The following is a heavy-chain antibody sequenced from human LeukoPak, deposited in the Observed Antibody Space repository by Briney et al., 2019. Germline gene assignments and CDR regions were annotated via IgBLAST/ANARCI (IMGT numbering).Heavy chain of an antibody. D-gene: IGHD2-15*01. V-gene: IGHV1-2*02. CDR1: GYTFTGYY. CDR3: ARGCSGGRCYYYGMDV. J-gene: IGHJ6*02. CDR2: INPNSDGT. Sequence: ASVKVSCKASGYTFTGYYMHWVRQAPGQGLEWMGWINPNSDGTNYAQKFQGRVIMTRDTSISTAYMELSRLRSDCTAVYYCARGCSGGRCYYYGMDVWGQGTTVTVSS.